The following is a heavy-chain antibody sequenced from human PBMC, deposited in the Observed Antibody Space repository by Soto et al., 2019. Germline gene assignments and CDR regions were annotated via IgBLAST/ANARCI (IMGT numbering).Heavy chain of an antibody. V-gene: IGHV1-3*01. Sequence: ASVKVSCKASGYTFTSYAMHWVRQAPGQRLEWMGWINAGNGNTKYSQKFQGRVTITGDTSASTAYMELSSLRSEDTAVYYCAREGPYCGGDCYSAPFDYWGQGTLVTVSS. D-gene: IGHD2-21*01. J-gene: IGHJ4*02. CDR1: GYTFTSYA. CDR3: AREGPYCGGDCYSAPFDY. CDR2: INAGNGNT.